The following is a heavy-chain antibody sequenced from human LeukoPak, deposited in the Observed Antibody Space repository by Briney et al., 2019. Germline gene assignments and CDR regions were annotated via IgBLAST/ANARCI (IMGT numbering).Heavy chain of an antibody. D-gene: IGHD3-22*01. J-gene: IGHJ3*02. CDR3: ARDPEDYYDSSAYYDSFDI. CDR2: IKQDGSGK. CDR1: GFTFNDAW. V-gene: IGHV3-7*01. Sequence: GGSLRLSCAASGFTFNDAWMSWVRQAPGKGLQWVANIKQDGSGKYYVDSVKGRFTISRDNAKNSLYLQMNSLRAEDTAVYYCARDPEDYYDSSAYYDSFDIWGQGTMVTVSS.